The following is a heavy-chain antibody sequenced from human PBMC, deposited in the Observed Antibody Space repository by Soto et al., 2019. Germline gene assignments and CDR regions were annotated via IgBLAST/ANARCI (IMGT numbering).Heavy chain of an antibody. CDR3: AKDCGDCSSTSCYPNWFDP. D-gene: IGHD2-2*01. Sequence: HPGGSLRLSCAASGFPFSSYAMSWVRQAPGKGLEWVSAISGSGGSTYYADSVKGRFTISRDNSKNTLYLQMNSLRAEDTAVYYCAKDCGDCSSTSCYPNWFDPWGQGTLVTVSS. CDR2: ISGSGGST. J-gene: IGHJ5*02. CDR1: GFPFSSYA. V-gene: IGHV3-23*01.